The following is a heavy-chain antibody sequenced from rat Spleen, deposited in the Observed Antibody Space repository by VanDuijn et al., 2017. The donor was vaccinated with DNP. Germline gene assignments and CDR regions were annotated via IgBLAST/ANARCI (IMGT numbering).Heavy chain of an antibody. D-gene: IGHD1-2*01. CDR1: GLPLTSNS. J-gene: IGHJ4*01. Sequence: QVQLRESGPGLVQTSQTLSLTCTVSGLPLTSNSVSWIRQPPGKGLEWMGLIWSNGDTDYNSALKSRLRISRDTSKSLVFLKMNSLQTDDTGTYYCTRDHYYSSYYYAMDAWGQGTSVTVSS. CDR3: TRDHYYSSYYYAMDA. CDR2: IWSNGDT. V-gene: IGHV2-47*01.